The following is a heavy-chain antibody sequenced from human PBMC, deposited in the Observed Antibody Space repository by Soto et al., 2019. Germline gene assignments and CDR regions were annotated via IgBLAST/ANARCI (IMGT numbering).Heavy chain of an antibody. V-gene: IGHV3-7*01. CDR1: EFTFSKYW. J-gene: IGHJ4*02. CDR2: INQDGSER. D-gene: IGHD3-16*01. Sequence: EVQLVESGGGLVQPGGSLRLSCAASEFTFSKYWMTWVHQSPGKGLEWVANINQDGSERYYVDSVRGRFTISRDNAKNPLYLQLNSLRAEDTAVYYCVCGGNYFVYWGQGTLVTVSP. CDR3: VCGGNYFVY.